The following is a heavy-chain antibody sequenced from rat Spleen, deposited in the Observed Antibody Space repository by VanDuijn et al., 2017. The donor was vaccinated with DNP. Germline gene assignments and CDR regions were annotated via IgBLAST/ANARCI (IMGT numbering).Heavy chain of an antibody. J-gene: IGHJ1*01. CDR3: ATSLPGYKGWYFDF. CDR1: GFTFSAYY. Sequence: EVQLVESGGGLVQPGRSLKLSCAASGFTFSAYYMAWVRQAPAKGLEWVAYIGSAAYAPYYGDSVKGRFTISRDNAKSTLYLQMNSLRSEDTATYYCATSLPGYKGWYFDFWGPGTMVTVSS. V-gene: IGHV5-27*01. CDR2: IGSAAYAP. D-gene: IGHD1-4*01.